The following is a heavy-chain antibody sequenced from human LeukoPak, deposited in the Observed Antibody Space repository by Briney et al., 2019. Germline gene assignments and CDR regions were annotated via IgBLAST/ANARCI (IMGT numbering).Heavy chain of an antibody. D-gene: IGHD6-13*01. Sequence: SQTLSHTCAISGDSVSSNSATWNWIRQSPSRGLEWLGRTYYRSKWFNDYVGSVKSRITINPDTSKNQLSLQLSSVTPEDTAVYYCARVLTAAGTFDPWGQGTLVTVSS. CDR1: GDSVSSNSAT. V-gene: IGHV6-1*01. J-gene: IGHJ5*02. CDR2: TYYRSKWFN. CDR3: ARVLTAAGTFDP.